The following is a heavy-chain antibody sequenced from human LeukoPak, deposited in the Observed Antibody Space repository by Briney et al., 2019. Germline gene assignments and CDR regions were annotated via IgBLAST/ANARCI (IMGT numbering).Heavy chain of an antibody. CDR3: AKVGSSGWIDY. D-gene: IGHD6-19*01. Sequence: PGGSLRLSCAASGFTFDDYAMHWVRQAPGKGLEWVSAISGSGGSTYYADSVKGRFTISRDNSKNTLYLQMNSLRAEDTAVYYCAKVGSSGWIDYWGQGTLVTVSS. CDR2: ISGSGGST. CDR1: GFTFDDYA. V-gene: IGHV3-23*01. J-gene: IGHJ4*02.